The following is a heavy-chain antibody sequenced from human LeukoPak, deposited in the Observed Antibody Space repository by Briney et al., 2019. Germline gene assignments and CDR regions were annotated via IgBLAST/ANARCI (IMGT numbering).Heavy chain of an antibody. CDR2: INPNSGGT. J-gene: IGHJ4*02. V-gene: IGHV1-2*02. CDR3: ARDSMITFGGVPRY. Sequence: GASVKVSCKASGYTFTGHYMHWVRQAPGQGLGWMGWINPNSGGTNYAQKFQGRVTMTRDTSISTAYMELSRLRSDDTAVYYCARDSMITFGGVPRYWGQGTLVTVSS. CDR1: GYTFTGHY. D-gene: IGHD3-16*01.